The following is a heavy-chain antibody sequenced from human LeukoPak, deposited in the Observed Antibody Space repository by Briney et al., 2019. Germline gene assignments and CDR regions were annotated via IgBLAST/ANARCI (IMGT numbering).Heavy chain of an antibody. J-gene: IGHJ4*02. D-gene: IGHD1-1*01. CDR3: ARPGERSRRDWNLDQ. Sequence: GESLKISCKASGYSFSNYWICWVRQVPGKGLEWMGIVYPRDSDTRYSPSFQGQVTISADKSISTAYLQWSSLKASDTAVYYCARPGERSRRDWNLDQWGQGTLVTVSS. CDR2: VYPRDSDT. V-gene: IGHV5-51*01. CDR1: GYSFSNYW.